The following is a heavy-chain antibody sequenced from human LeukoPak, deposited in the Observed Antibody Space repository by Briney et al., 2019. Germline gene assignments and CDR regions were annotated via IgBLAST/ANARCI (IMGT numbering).Heavy chain of an antibody. J-gene: IGHJ6*03. CDR3: ARDKGTITPRGYYYYMDV. CDR1: GFTFSSYN. Sequence: PGGSLRLSCASSGFTFSSYNMNWVRQAPGKGLEWVSSISSGGGYIYYADSMKGRFTISRDNANDSLYLQMNNLRAEDTAVYYCARDKGTITPRGYYYYMDVWGRGITVTVSS. D-gene: IGHD5-24*01. CDR2: ISSGGGYI. V-gene: IGHV3-21*01.